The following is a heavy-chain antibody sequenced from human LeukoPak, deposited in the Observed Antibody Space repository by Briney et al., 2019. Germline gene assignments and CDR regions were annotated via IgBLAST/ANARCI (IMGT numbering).Heavy chain of an antibody. Sequence: PGRSLRLSCAASGFTFSSYAMHWVRQAPGKGLEWVAVISYDGSNKYYADSVKGRFTISRDNSKNTLYLQMNSLRAEDTAVYYCARDHTTGAADYWGQGTLVTVSS. CDR1: GFTFSSYA. CDR2: ISYDGSNK. J-gene: IGHJ4*02. CDR3: ARDHTTGAADY. V-gene: IGHV3-30*01. D-gene: IGHD4-17*01.